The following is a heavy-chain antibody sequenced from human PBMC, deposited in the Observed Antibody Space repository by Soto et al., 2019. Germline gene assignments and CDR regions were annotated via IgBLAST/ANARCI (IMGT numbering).Heavy chain of an antibody. CDR1: GGSFSGYY. CDR3: ARGGSNVAARPRWFDP. CDR2: INHSGST. V-gene: IGHV4-34*01. J-gene: IGHJ5*02. Sequence: KPSETLSLTCAVYGGSFSGYYWSWIRQPPGKGLEWIGEINHSGSTNYNPSLKSRVTISVDTSKNQFSLKLSSVTAADTAVYYCARGGSNVAARPRWFDPWGQGTLVTVSS. D-gene: IGHD6-6*01.